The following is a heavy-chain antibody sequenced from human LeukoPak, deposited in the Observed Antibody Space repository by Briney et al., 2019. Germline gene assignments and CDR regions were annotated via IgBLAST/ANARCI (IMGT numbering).Heavy chain of an antibody. J-gene: IGHJ4*02. V-gene: IGHV3-33*06. CDR3: AKDAQRGFDYSNSLEY. D-gene: IGHD4-11*01. CDR1: GFIFSHYG. Sequence: GGSLRLSCAASGFIFSHYGMHWVRQAPGKGMEWVAVIWHDGSSKYYADSVKGRFTISRDNSENTVYLQMNSLRAEDTAVYYCAKDAQRGFDYSNSLEYWGQGDLVTVSS. CDR2: IWHDGSSK.